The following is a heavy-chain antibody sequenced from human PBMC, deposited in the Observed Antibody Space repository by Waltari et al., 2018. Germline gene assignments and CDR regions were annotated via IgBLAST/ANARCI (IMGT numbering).Heavy chain of an antibody. CDR2: ISDRGST. Sequence: QVQLQQWGAGLLKPSETLSLTCAVYGGSFSGNYWSWIRQPPGKGLEWSGEISDRGSTKYNPSLKSRVTISGDTSKNQFSLKVSSVTAADMAVYYCARAPSGTIEYFQHWGQGTLVTVSS. D-gene: IGHD1-26*01. V-gene: IGHV4-34*01. CDR3: ARAPSGTIEYFQH. J-gene: IGHJ1*01. CDR1: GGSFSGNY.